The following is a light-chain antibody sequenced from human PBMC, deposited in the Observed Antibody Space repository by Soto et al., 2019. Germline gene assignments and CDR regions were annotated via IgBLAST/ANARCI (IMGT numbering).Light chain of an antibody. CDR3: QHYNSYSEA. J-gene: IGKJ1*01. CDR2: KPS. CDR1: QTISSW. Sequence: DIQMTQSPSTLSGSVGDRVTITCRASQTISSWLAWYQQKPGKAPKRLIYKPSTLKSGVPSRFSGSGSGTEFTLTISSLQTDDFATYDCQHYNSYSEAFGQGTKVELK. V-gene: IGKV1-5*03.